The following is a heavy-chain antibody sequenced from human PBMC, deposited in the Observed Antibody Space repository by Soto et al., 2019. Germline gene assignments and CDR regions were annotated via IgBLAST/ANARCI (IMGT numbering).Heavy chain of an antibody. D-gene: IGHD4-17*01. J-gene: IGHJ4*02. Sequence: QVQLVQSGAEVKKPGASVKVSCKASGYTFTGYYMHWVRQAPGQGLEWMGWMNPNSGNTGYAQKFQGRVTMTRNTSISTAYMELSSLRSEDTAVYYCARFPTVTGVDYWGQGTLVTVSS. CDR3: ARFPTVTGVDY. CDR2: MNPNSGNT. V-gene: IGHV1-8*02. CDR1: GYTFTGYY.